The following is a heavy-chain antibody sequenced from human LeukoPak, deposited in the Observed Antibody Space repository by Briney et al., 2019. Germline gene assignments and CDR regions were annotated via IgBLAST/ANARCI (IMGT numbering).Heavy chain of an antibody. CDR3: ARSYCTNGVCHFDY. D-gene: IGHD2-8*01. Sequence: SETLSLTCTVSGGSISSSSYYWSWIRQPPGKGLEWIGYIYYSGSTNYNPSLKSRVTISVDTSKNQFSLKLSSVTAADTAVYYCARSYCTNGVCHFDYWGQGTLVTVSS. CDR1: GGSISSSSYY. J-gene: IGHJ4*02. V-gene: IGHV4-61*01. CDR2: IYYSGST.